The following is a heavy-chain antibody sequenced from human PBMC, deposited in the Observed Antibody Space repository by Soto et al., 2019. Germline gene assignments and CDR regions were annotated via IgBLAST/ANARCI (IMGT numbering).Heavy chain of an antibody. J-gene: IGHJ6*02. Sequence: ASVKVSCKASGYTFTSYSIHWVRQAPGQRLEWMGWINAGNGNTKYSQKFQGRVTITRDTSASTAYMELSSLRSEDTAVYYCARSLGAYYYYGMDVWGQGTTVTVSS. CDR2: INAGNGNT. CDR3: ARSLGAYYYYGMDV. V-gene: IGHV1-3*01. CDR1: GYTFTSYS. D-gene: IGHD1-26*01.